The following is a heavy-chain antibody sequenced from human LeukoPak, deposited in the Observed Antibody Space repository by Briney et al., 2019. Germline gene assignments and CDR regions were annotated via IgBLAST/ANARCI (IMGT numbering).Heavy chain of an antibody. CDR3: ASSYSSSSPPFDY. V-gene: IGHV1-69*05. D-gene: IGHD6-6*01. J-gene: IGHJ4*02. Sequence: SVKVSCKASGGTFSSYAISWVRQAPGQGLEWMGGIIPIFGTANYAQKFQGRVTITTDESTSTAYVELSSLRSEDTAVYYCASSYSSSSPPFDYWGQGTLVTVSS. CDR1: GGTFSSYA. CDR2: IIPIFGTA.